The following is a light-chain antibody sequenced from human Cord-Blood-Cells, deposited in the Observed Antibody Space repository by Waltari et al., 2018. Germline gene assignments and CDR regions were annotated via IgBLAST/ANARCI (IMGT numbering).Light chain of an antibody. CDR1: QTVSSN. J-gene: IGKJ5*01. V-gene: IGKV3-15*01. CDR3: HQYNNWPIT. CDR2: GAS. Sequence: EIVMTQSRATLSVSSGERGTLSCRASQTVSSNLAWYQQKPGQSPRLLIYGASTRATGIPARFRGSGSWTEFTLTISSLQSEDFAVYYCHQYNNWPITFGQGTRLEI.